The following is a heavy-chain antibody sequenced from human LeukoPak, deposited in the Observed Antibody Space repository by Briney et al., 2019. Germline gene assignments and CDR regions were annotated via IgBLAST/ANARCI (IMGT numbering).Heavy chain of an antibody. J-gene: IGHJ6*02. CDR2: ISYDGSNK. CDR1: GFTLSSYA. Sequence: GRSLRLSCAASGFTLSSYAMHWVRQAPGKGLEWVAVISYDGSNKYYADSVKGRFTISRDNSKNTLYLQMNSLRAEDTAVYYCARDQIRVAAAGTRYYYYGMDVWGQGTTVTVSS. CDR3: ARDQIRVAAAGTRYYYYGMDV. D-gene: IGHD6-13*01. V-gene: IGHV3-30*04.